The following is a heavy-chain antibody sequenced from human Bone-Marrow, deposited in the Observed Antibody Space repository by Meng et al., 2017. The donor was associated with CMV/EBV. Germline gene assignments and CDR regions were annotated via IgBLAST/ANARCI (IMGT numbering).Heavy chain of an antibody. CDR1: GFTFSSYE. Sequence: GESLKISCAASGFTFSSYEMNWVRQAPGKGLEWVSSISSSSSYIYYADSVKGRFTISRDNAKNSLYLQMNSLRAEDTAVYYCARAPGRGPYGGYVPGWFDPWGQGTLVTVSS. J-gene: IGHJ5*02. CDR2: ISSSSSYI. CDR3: ARAPGRGPYGGYVPGWFDP. V-gene: IGHV3-21*01. D-gene: IGHD5-12*01.